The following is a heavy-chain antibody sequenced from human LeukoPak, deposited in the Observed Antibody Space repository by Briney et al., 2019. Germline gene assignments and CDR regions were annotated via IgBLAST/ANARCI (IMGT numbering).Heavy chain of an antibody. Sequence: GGSLRLSCTASGFTLNSHWMGWGRQAPGKGLEWLANINQGGREKYYVDSVKGRFTISRDNAKNSLYLQMNSLRAEDTAVYYCARDMVPAGIAFDYWGQGALVTVSS. V-gene: IGHV3-7*03. CDR3: ARDMVPAGIAFDY. D-gene: IGHD2-2*01. CDR2: INQGGREK. J-gene: IGHJ4*02. CDR1: GFTLNSHW.